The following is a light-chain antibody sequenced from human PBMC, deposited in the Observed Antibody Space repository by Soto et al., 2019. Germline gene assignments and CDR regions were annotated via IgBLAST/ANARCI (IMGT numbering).Light chain of an antibody. CDR2: SHN. V-gene: IGLV1-44*01. CDR1: SSNIGSNT. Sequence: QSVLTQPPSASGTPGQRVTISCSGSSSNIGSNTVNWYQQLPGTAPKLLIYSHNQRSSGVPDRFSGSKSGTSASLAISGLQSEDEADYYCAAWDDSLNGRVFGTGTKVTVL. J-gene: IGLJ1*01. CDR3: AAWDDSLNGRV.